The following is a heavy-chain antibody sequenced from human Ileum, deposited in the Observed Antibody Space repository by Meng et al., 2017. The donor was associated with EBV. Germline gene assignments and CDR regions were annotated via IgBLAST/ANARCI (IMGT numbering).Heavy chain of an antibody. CDR1: GYSFTTYA. J-gene: IGHJ4*02. D-gene: IGHD2-2*01. CDR3: ARTGCSSSSCYDY. Sequence: QVQLVQSGAEVKKPGASVKVSCKAYGYSFTTYAMHWVRQATGQRLEWMGWINAGNGNTKYSEKFQSRVTITRDTAASTAYMELSSLRSEDTAVYYCARTGCSSSSCYDYWGQGTLVTVSS. V-gene: IGHV1-3*01. CDR2: INAGNGNT.